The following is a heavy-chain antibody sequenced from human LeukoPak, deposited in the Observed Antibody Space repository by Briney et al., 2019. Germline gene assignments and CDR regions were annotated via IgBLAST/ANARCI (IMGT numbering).Heavy chain of an antibody. J-gene: IGHJ5*02. D-gene: IGHD6-13*01. Sequence: GGSLRLSCAASGFTFSSYWMSWVRQAPGKGLEWVSAISGSGGSTYYADSVKGRFTISRDNSKNTLYLQMNSLRAEDTAVYYCARYSSSWYVGNWFDPWGQGTLVTVSS. CDR2: ISGSGGST. CDR1: GFTFSSYW. V-gene: IGHV3-23*01. CDR3: ARYSSSWYVGNWFDP.